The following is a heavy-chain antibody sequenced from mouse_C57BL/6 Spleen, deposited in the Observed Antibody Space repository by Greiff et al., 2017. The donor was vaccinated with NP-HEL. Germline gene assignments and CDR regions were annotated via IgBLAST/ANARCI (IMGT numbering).Heavy chain of an antibody. CDR2: IYPRRGNP. V-gene: IGHV1-81*01. Sequence: QVQLQQSGAELARPGASVKLSCKASGYTFTSYGISWVKQRTGQGLEWIGEIYPRRGNPYYNENFKGKATLTADKSSSTAYMELRSLTSEDSAVYFCARNYGSSYGYFDVWGTGTTVTVSS. J-gene: IGHJ1*03. CDR1: GYTFTSYG. CDR3: ARNYGSSYGYFDV. D-gene: IGHD1-1*01.